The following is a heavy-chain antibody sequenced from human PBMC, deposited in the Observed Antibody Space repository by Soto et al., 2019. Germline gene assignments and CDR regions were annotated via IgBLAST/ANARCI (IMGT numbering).Heavy chain of an antibody. Sequence: QVQLVQSGAEVKKPGASVKVSCKASGYTFTSYAMHWVRQAPGQRLEWMGWINAGNGNTKYSQKFQGRVTSTRDTSASTAYMELSSLRSEDTAVYYCARVGNYDILSGGLDYWGQGTLVTVSS. D-gene: IGHD3-9*01. J-gene: IGHJ4*02. CDR3: ARVGNYDILSGGLDY. CDR2: INAGNGNT. V-gene: IGHV1-3*01. CDR1: GYTFTSYA.